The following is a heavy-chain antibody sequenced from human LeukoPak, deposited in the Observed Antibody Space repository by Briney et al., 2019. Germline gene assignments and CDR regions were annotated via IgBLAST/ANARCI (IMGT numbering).Heavy chain of an antibody. V-gene: IGHV3-30*18. CDR1: GFTFSSYG. D-gene: IGHD3-10*01. Sequence: GGSLRLSCAASGFTFSSYGMHWVRQAPGKGLEWVAVISYDGSNKYYADSVKGRFTISRDNSKNTLYLQMNSLRVEDTAVYNCAKDIRGSGSYGWFDPWGQGTLVTVSS. J-gene: IGHJ5*02. CDR2: ISYDGSNK. CDR3: AKDIRGSGSYGWFDP.